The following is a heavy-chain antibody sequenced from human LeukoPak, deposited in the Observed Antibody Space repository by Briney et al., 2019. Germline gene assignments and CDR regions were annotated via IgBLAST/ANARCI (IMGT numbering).Heavy chain of an antibody. V-gene: IGHV3-48*01. D-gene: IGHD6-13*01. CDR2: ISSSSSTI. CDR3: ARQQQLVTDY. Sequence: GGSLRLSCAASGFTFSSYSMNWVRQAPAKGLEWVSYISSSSSTIYYADSVKGRFTISRDNAKNSLYLQMNSLRAEDTAVYYCARQQQLVTDYWGQGTLVTVSS. J-gene: IGHJ4*02. CDR1: GFTFSSYS.